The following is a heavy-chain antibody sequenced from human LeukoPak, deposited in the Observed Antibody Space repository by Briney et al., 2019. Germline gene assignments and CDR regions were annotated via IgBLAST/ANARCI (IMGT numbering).Heavy chain of an antibody. CDR2: IYYTGTS. CDR1: GGAISSHY. CDR3: ARQGIDAFDI. J-gene: IGHJ3*02. V-gene: IGHV4-59*08. Sequence: SETLSLTCTVSGGAISSHYWSWIRQPPGKGLEWIAYIYYTGTSNYNPSLKSRVTISVDTSKNQISLRLSSVTAADTAVYYCARQGIDAFDIWGQGTLVTVSS.